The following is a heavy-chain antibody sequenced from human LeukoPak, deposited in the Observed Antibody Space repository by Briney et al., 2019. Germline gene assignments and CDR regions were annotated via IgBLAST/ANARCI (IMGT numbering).Heavy chain of an antibody. D-gene: IGHD1-26*01. CDR3: VKVRGRARVGYFDY. J-gene: IGHJ4*02. CDR2: INKDGSVI. Sequence: PGGSLRLSCAASGXTFSSSWIHWVRQAPGKGRVWVSRINKDGSVIDYAESVKGRFSISRHNAKNTLYLQMNSLRVEDTAIYYCVKVRGRARVGYFDYWGQGALVTVSS. V-gene: IGHV3-74*01. CDR1: GXTFSSSW.